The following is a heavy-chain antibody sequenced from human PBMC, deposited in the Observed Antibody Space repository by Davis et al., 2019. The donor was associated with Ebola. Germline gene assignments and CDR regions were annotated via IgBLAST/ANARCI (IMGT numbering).Heavy chain of an antibody. Sequence: AASVKVSCKASGGTFISYTTNWVRQAPGQGLEWMGRIIPILGIANYAQKFQGRVTITADKSTSTAYMELSSLRSEDTAVYYCAQENRGYSGYNDYWGQGTLVTVSS. D-gene: IGHD5-12*01. V-gene: IGHV1-69*02. J-gene: IGHJ4*02. CDR1: GGTFISYT. CDR2: IIPILGIA. CDR3: AQENRGYSGYNDY.